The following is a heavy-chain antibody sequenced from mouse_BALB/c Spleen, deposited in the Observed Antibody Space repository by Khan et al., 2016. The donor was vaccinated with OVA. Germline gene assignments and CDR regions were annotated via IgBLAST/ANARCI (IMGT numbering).Heavy chain of an antibody. Sequence: EVQLQQSGAELVRPGALVKLSCKASGFNIKDYYMVWVKQRPEQGLEWIGWLDPENGNTVYDPKFQAKASITADTSSNTAYLQLSSLTSEDTAGYDCVRRGYGNYWFAYWGQGTLVTVSA. D-gene: IGHD2-1*01. J-gene: IGHJ3*01. V-gene: IGHV14-1*02. CDR1: GFNIKDYY. CDR3: VRRGYGNYWFAY. CDR2: LDPENGNT.